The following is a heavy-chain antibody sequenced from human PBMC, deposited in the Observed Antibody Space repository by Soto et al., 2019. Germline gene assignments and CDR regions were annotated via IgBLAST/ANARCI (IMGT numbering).Heavy chain of an antibody. CDR1: GFTFSNYE. V-gene: IGHV3-23*01. CDR2: ISGSGGST. Sequence: GGSLRLSCAASGFTFSNYEMHWVRQAPGKGLEWVSAISGSGGSTYYADSVKGRFTISRDNSKNTLYLQMNSLRAEDTAVYYCAKVAHGHYFDYWGQGTLVTVSS. CDR3: AKVAHGHYFDY. J-gene: IGHJ4*02.